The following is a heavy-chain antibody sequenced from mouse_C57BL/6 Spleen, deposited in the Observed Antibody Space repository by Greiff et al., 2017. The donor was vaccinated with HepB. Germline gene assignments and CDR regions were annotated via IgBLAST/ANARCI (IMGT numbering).Heavy chain of an antibody. D-gene: IGHD1-1*01. Sequence: EVMLVESEGGLVQPGSSMKLSCTASGFTFSDYYLAWVRQVPEKGLEWVANINYDGSSTYYLDSLKSRFIISRDNAKNILYLQMSSLKSEDTATYYCARDRSSYSYYYAMDYWGQGTSVTVSS. CDR1: GFTFSDYY. V-gene: IGHV5-16*01. CDR2: INYDGSST. CDR3: ARDRSSYSYYYAMDY. J-gene: IGHJ4*01.